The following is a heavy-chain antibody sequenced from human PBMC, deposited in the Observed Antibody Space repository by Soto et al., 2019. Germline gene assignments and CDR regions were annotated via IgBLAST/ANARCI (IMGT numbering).Heavy chain of an antibody. CDR1: GFTFSSYW. CDR3: ARDPVNKGYCSSTSCYFDELRGGEGVWY. D-gene: IGHD2-2*01. J-gene: IGHJ4*02. Sequence: GGSLRLSCAASGFTFSSYWMSWVRQAPGKGLEWVANIKQDGSEKYYVDSVKGRFTISRDNAKNSLYLQMNSLRAEDTAVYYCARDPVNKGYCSSTSCYFDELRGGEGVWYWGQGTLVTVSS. V-gene: IGHV3-7*01. CDR2: IKQDGSEK.